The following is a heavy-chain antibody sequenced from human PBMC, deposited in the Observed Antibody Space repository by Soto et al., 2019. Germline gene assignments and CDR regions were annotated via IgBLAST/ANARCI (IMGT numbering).Heavy chain of an antibody. V-gene: IGHV3-33*01. D-gene: IGHD6-19*01. J-gene: IGHJ6*02. CDR1: GFTFSSYG. CDR3: SRFFHYSSGWYANYYYYYGMDV. CDR2: IWYDGSNK. Sequence: PGGSLRLSCAASGFTFSSYGMHWVRQAPGKGLEWVAVIWYDGSNKYYADYVKGRFTISRDNSKKTLYLQMNSLRAEDTDVYYCSRFFHYSSGWYANYYYYYGMDVWGQGTTVTVSS.